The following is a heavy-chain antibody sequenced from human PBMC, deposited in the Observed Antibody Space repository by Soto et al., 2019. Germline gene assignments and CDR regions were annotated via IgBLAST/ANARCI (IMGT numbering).Heavy chain of an antibody. CDR2: IKTTSDGGTI. Sequence: EVQLVESGGGLVKPGESLRLSCAASGFTFSTAWMTWVRQAPGRGLEWVARIKTTSDGGTIHYAAPVKGRFTSSRDDSKDTLFLQMNSLKIEDTALYYCIRDPYGSTWGQGTLVTVSS. J-gene: IGHJ5*02. CDR1: GFTFSTAW. CDR3: IRDPYGST. D-gene: IGHD3-10*01. V-gene: IGHV3-15*01.